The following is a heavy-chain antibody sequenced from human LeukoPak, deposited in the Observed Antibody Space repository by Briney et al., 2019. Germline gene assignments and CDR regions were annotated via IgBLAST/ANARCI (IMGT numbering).Heavy chain of an antibody. CDR2: IIHSGST. CDR1: GGSFSGYY. Sequence: SETLSLTCAVYGGSFSGYYWSWIRQPPGKGLEWIGEIIHSGSTNYNPSLKSRVTISVDTSKNQFSLKLSSVTAADTAVYYCARGATGGSITIFGVVIIGSPYFDYRGQGTLVTVSS. J-gene: IGHJ4*02. D-gene: IGHD3-3*01. V-gene: IGHV4-34*01. CDR3: ARGATGGSITIFGVVIIGSPYFDY.